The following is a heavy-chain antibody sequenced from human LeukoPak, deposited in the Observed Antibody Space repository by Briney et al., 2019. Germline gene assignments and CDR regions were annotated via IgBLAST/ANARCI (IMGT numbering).Heavy chain of an antibody. CDR2: FEPEDGEP. J-gene: IGHJ4*02. CDR1: GNSLRDTS. Sequence: GASVKVSCKASGNSLRDTSIHWVRQAPGQWLEWMGGFEPEDGEPIFAQTFQGRLSMTEDTSTDTAHMELSSLTVEDTAVYYCATADKWEPLDYWGQGTLVTVSS. D-gene: IGHD1-26*01. V-gene: IGHV1-24*01. CDR3: ATADKWEPLDY.